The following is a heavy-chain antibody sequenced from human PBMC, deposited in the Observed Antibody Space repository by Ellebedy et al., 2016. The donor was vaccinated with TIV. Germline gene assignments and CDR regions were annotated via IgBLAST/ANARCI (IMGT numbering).Heavy chain of an antibody. V-gene: IGHV3-7*01. Sequence: GGSLRLSCAASGFNFRSYWMTWVRQAPGKGLEWVAKIRQEGDEIYYVDSVKGRFTISRDNAKNSLFRQMNSLRVEDTAVYYCARRASYGDYAVQVNPWFDPWGQGTLVTVSS. CDR2: IRQEGDEI. D-gene: IGHD4-17*01. CDR3: ARRASYGDYAVQVNPWFDP. CDR1: GFNFRSYW. J-gene: IGHJ5*02.